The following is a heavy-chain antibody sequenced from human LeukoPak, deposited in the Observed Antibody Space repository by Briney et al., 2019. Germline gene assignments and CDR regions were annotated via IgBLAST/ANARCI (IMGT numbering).Heavy chain of an antibody. J-gene: IGHJ6*03. CDR3: ATGIAVAAGRPRRKRRYYYYMDV. CDR1: GFTFDDYA. CDR2: ISGDGGST. V-gene: IGHV3-43*02. Sequence: GGSLRLSCAASGFTFDDYAMHWVRQARGKGLEWVSLISGDGGSTYYADSVKGRFTISRDNSKNSLYLQMNSLRTEDTALYYCATGIAVAAGRPRRKRRYYYYMDVWGKGTTVTVSS. D-gene: IGHD6-19*01.